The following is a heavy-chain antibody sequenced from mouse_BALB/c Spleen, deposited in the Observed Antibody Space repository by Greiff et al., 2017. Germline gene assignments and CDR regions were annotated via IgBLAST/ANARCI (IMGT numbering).Heavy chain of an antibody. CDR2: IKPDSSTI. V-gene: IGHV4-1*02. Sequence: DVKLLESGGGLVPPGGTLKLSCAASGFDFSRYWMSWVRQAPGKGLEWIGEIKPDSSTINYTPSLKDKFIISRDNAKNTLYQQMSKVRSEDTALYYCARDDCYYFGGAGTTVTVSS. J-gene: IGHJ1*01. CDR3: ARDDCYYF. D-gene: IGHD2-3*01. CDR1: GFDFSRYW.